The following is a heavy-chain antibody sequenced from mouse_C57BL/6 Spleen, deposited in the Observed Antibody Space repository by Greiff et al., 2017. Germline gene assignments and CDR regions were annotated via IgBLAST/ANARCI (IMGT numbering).Heavy chain of an antibody. CDR3: ARRGTVVDYFDY. D-gene: IGHD1-1*01. CDR1: GYAFSSSW. Sequence: VQLQQSGPELVKPGASVTISCKASGYAFSSSWMNWVKQRPGKGLEWIGRIYPGDGDTNYNGKFKGKATMTADKSSSTAYMQLSSLTSEDSAVYFCARRGTVVDYFDYWGQGTTLTVSS. J-gene: IGHJ2*01. V-gene: IGHV1-82*01. CDR2: IYPGDGDT.